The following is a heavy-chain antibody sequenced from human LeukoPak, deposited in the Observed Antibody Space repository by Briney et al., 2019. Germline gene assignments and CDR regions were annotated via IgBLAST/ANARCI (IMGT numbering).Heavy chain of an antibody. J-gene: IGHJ5*02. D-gene: IGHD6-13*01. CDR1: DDSINNFY. V-gene: IGHV4-4*07. CDR3: ARGTSNAWYDWFDL. Sequence: PSEPLSLTCTVSDDSINNFYWSWIRPPAGKGLEWIGRIYGSGYTNYHPFLKSRVTLSVDTSKNQFSLRLISLTAADTAVYYGARGTSNAWYDWFDLWGQGALVTVSS. CDR2: IYGSGYT.